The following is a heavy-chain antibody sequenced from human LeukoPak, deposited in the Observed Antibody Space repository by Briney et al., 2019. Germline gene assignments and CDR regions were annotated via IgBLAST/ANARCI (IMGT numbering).Heavy chain of an antibody. CDR3: ARSWFSTGPADY. V-gene: IGHV4-34*01. Sequence: SETLSLTCAVSGVSLSGYYWGWIRQTPGKGLEWIGEINHSGRTNYNPSLKSRVTISADTSKNQFSLELRSVTAADTAVYYCARSWFSTGPADYWGQGTLVTVSS. CDR2: INHSGRT. CDR1: GVSLSGYY. D-gene: IGHD6-13*01. J-gene: IGHJ4*02.